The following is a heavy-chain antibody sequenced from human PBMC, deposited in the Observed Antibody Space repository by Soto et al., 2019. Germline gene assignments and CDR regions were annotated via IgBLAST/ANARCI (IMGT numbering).Heavy chain of an antibody. CDR2: ISPGGNNA. CDR1: GSTFSSYD. Sequence: GGSLRLSCAASGSTFSSYDIHWVRQAPGKGLEWVAHISPGGNNAYYADSVKGRFTISRDNARNTVHLQVNSLRPEDTAVYHCVRGPSHGAFDIWGQGTLVTVSS. CDR3: VRGPSHGAFDI. J-gene: IGHJ3*02. V-gene: IGHV3-30-3*01.